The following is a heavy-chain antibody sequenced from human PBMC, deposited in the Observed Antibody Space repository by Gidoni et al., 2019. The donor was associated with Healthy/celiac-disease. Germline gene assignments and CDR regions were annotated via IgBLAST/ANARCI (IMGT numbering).Heavy chain of an antibody. Sequence: QVTLRESGPALVKPTQTLTLTCTFSGFSLSTSGMCVSWIRQPPGKALEWLALIDWDDDKYYSTSLKTRLTISKDTSKNQVVLTMTNMDPVDTATYYCARTPYSGSYYYYYYMDVWGKGTTVTVSS. CDR1: GFSLSTSGMC. CDR2: IDWDDDK. J-gene: IGHJ6*03. V-gene: IGHV2-70*01. D-gene: IGHD1-26*01. CDR3: ARTPYSGSYYYYYYMDV.